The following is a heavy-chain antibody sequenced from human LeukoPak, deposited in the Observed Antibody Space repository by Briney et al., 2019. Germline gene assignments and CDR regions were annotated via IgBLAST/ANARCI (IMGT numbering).Heavy chain of an antibody. CDR3: ARDAPAGDDAGS. CDR2: IYSGGST. V-gene: IGHV3-53*01. J-gene: IGHJ5*02. Sequence: GGSLRLSCAASGFTVSSNYMSWVRQAPGKWLEWVSVIYSGGSTYYADSVKGRFTISRDNSKNTLYLQMNSLRAEDTAVYYCARDAPAGDDAGSWGQGTLVTVSS. CDR1: GFTVSSNY. D-gene: IGHD4-17*01.